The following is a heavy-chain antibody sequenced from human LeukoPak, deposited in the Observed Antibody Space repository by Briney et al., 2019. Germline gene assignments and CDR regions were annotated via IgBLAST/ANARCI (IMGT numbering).Heavy chain of an antibody. J-gene: IGHJ4*02. V-gene: IGHV7-4-1*02. CDR2: INTNTGNP. CDR3: ARALYYDILTGCYPLDY. D-gene: IGHD3-9*01. Sequence: ASVKVSCKASGYTFTSYAMNWVRQAPGQGLEWMGWINTNTGNPTYAQGFTGRFVFSLDTSVSTAYLQISSLKAEDTAVYYCARALYYDILTGCYPLDYWGQGTLVTVSS. CDR1: GYTFTSYA.